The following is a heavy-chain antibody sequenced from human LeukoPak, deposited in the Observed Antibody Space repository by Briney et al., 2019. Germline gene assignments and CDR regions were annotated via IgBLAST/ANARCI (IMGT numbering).Heavy chain of an antibody. D-gene: IGHD1-14*01. CDR2: INHSGST. CDR3: ARGRYTTLDY. V-gene: IGHV4-34*01. J-gene: IGHJ4*02. Sequence: SSETLSLTCAVYGGSFSGYYWSWIRQPPGKGLEWIGEINHSGSTNYNPSLKSRVTISVDTSKNQFSLRLSSVTAADTAAYYCARGRYTTLDYWGQGTLVTVSS. CDR1: GGSFSGYY.